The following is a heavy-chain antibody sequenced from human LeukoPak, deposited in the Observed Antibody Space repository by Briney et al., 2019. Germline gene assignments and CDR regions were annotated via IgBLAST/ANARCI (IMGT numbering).Heavy chain of an antibody. J-gene: IGHJ4*02. CDR2: ISSSSSYI. CDR3: ARDRQLRYFDWLTLDY. D-gene: IGHD3-9*01. CDR1: GFTFSSYS. V-gene: IGHV3-21*01. Sequence: KPGGFLRLSCAASGFTFSSYSMNWVRQAPGKGLEWVSSISSSSSYIYYADSVKGRFTISRDNAKNSLYLQMNSLRAEDTAVYYCARDRQLRYFDWLTLDYWGQGTLVTVSS.